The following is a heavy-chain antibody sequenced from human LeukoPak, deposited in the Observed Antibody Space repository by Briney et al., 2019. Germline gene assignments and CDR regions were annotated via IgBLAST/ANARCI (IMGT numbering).Heavy chain of an antibody. J-gene: IGHJ6*02. CDR1: GGSFSGYY. D-gene: IGHD6-13*01. Sequence: SETLSLTCAVYGGSFSGYYWSWIRQPPGKGLEWIGEINHSGSTNYNPSLKSRVTISVDTSKNQFSLKLSSVTAADTAVYYCARGALDSSSWFSYYYGMDVWGQGTTVTVSS. CDR3: ARGALDSSSWFSYYYGMDV. CDR2: INHSGST. V-gene: IGHV4-34*01.